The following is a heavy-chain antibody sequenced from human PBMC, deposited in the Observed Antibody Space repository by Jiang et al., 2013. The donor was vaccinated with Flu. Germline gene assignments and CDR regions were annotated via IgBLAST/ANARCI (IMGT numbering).Heavy chain of an antibody. V-gene: IGHV7-4-1*02. CDR1: GYKFTDYS. J-gene: IGHJ4*02. CDR2: ISAHTGNP. Sequence: SGSELKKPGASVKVSCKASGYKFTDYSITWVRYAPGQGLEWMGWISAHTGNPTYAQGFTGRFVFSLDTSVSTAYLQISSLKAEDTAVYYCARRFSNSWWFSEYWGQGTLVTVSS. CDR3: ARRFSNSWWFSEY. D-gene: IGHD6-13*01.